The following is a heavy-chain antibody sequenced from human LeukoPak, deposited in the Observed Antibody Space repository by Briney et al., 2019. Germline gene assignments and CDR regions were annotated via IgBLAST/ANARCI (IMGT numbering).Heavy chain of an antibody. Sequence: GRSLRLSCAASGFTFSSYAMHWVRQAPGKGLEWVAVISYDGSNKYYADSVKGRFTISRDNSKNTLYLQMTSLRAEETAVYYCAAAAGTDYWGQGTLVTVSS. D-gene: IGHD6-13*01. V-gene: IGHV3-30*04. CDR2: ISYDGSNK. J-gene: IGHJ4*02. CDR1: GFTFSSYA. CDR3: AAAAGTDY.